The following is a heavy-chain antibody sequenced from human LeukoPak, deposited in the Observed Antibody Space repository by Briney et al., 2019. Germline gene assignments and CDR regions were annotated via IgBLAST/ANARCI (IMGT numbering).Heavy chain of an antibody. CDR2: INSDGSIT. CDR1: GFIFSSYW. V-gene: IGHV3-74*01. Sequence: GGSLRLSCAASGFIFSSYWMHWVRQAPGKGLVWVSRINSDGSITTYADSVKGRFTISRDISKNALYLQMKSLRAGDTAVYYCARGGGKSDYWGQGTLVTVSS. CDR3: ARGGGKSDY. D-gene: IGHD3-16*01. J-gene: IGHJ4*02.